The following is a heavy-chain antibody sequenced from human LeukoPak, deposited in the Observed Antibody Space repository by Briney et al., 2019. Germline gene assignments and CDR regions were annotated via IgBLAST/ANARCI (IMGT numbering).Heavy chain of an antibody. D-gene: IGHD6-19*01. V-gene: IGHV1-2*04. J-gene: IGHJ6*02. CDR1: GYTFTGYY. CDR3: ASTRDSSGWDYYYYGMDV. CDR2: INPNSGGT. Sequence: GASVKVSCKASGYTFTGYYMHWVRQAPGQGLEWMGWINPNSGGTNYAQKFQGWVTMTRDTSISTAYMELSRLRSDDTAVYYCASTRDSSGWDYYYYGMDVWGQGTTVTVSS.